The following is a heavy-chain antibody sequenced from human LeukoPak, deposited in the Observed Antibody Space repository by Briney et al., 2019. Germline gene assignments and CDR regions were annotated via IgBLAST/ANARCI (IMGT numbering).Heavy chain of an antibody. CDR1: GYTFTGYY. V-gene: IGHV1-8*02. J-gene: IGHJ5*02. CDR3: ARGNRGYCSSTSCRKRVPVWFDP. Sequence: GASVKVSCKASGYTFTGYYMHWVRQAPGQGLEWMGRINPNSGNTGYAQKFQGRVTMTRNTSISTAYMELSSLRSEDTAVYYCARGNRGYCSSTSCRKRVPVWFDPWGQGTLVTVSS. CDR2: INPNSGNT. D-gene: IGHD2-2*01.